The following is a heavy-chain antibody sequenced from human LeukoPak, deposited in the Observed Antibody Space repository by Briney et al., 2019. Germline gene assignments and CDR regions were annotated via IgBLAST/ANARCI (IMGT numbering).Heavy chain of an antibody. V-gene: IGHV3-72*01. CDR1: GFTFSDHY. J-gene: IGHJ6*02. Sequence: GGSLRLPCAASGFTFSDHYMDWVRQAPGXGLEWVGRIRNKASIYITEYAASVKGRFSISRDDSKNSLYLQMNSLKTEDTAVYYCARGAGDYYGMDVWGQGTTVTVSS. D-gene: IGHD3-10*01. CDR3: ARGAGDYYGMDV. CDR2: IRNKASIYIT.